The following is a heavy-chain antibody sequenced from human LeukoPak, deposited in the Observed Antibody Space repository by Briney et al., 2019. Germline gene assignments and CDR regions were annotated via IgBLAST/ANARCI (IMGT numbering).Heavy chain of an antibody. CDR3: AKETGRWELE. CDR2: ISNDGSNK. D-gene: IGHD1-26*01. CDR1: GFTFSSYG. Sequence: GGSLRLSCAASGFTFSSYGIHWVRQAPGKGLEWVAVISNDGSNKYYADSVKGRFTISRDNSKNTLYLQTNSLRAEDTAVYYCAKETGRWELEWGQGTLVTVSS. V-gene: IGHV3-30*18. J-gene: IGHJ4*02.